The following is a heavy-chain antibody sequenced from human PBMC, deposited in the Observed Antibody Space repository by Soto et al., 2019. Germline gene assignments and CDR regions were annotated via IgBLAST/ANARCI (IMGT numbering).Heavy chain of an antibody. V-gene: IGHV3-23*01. D-gene: IGHD1-26*01. CDR1: GFTFSSYA. CDR2: ISGSGGST. Sequence: GGSLRLSCAASGFTFSSYAMSWVRQATGKGLEWVSAISGSGGSTYYADSVKGRFTISRDNSKNTLYLQMNSLRAEDTAVYYCAKDRGEYSGSPDAFDIWGQGTMVTVSS. J-gene: IGHJ3*02. CDR3: AKDRGEYSGSPDAFDI.